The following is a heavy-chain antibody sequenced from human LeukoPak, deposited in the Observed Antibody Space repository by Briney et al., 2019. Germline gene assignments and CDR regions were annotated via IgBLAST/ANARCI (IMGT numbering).Heavy chain of an antibody. CDR2: IYYSGSA. J-gene: IGHJ3*02. D-gene: IGHD3-9*01. CDR1: GGSISSYY. CDR3: ARGLLYYDILTGYYWDDAFAI. Sequence: SETLSLTCTVSGGSISSYYWSWIRQPPGKGLEWIGYIYYSGSASYNPSLKSRVTISVDTSKNKFSLKLSSVTAADTAVYYCARGLLYYDILTGYYWDDAFAIWGQGTMVTVSS. V-gene: IGHV4-59*01.